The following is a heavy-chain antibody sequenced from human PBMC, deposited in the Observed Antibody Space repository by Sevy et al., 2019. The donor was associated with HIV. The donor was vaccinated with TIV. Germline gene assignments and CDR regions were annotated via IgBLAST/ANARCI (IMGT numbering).Heavy chain of an antibody. CDR1: GGSFSGYY. V-gene: IGHV4-34*01. CDR3: ARGRRFDDSSGSEFAFDI. J-gene: IGHJ3*02. Sequence: SETLSLTCAVYGGSFSGYYWSWIRQPPGKVLEWIGEMNHSGSTNYNPSLKSRVTISVDTSKNQFSLKLSSVTAADTAVYYCARGRRFDDSSGSEFAFDIWGQGTMVTVSS. D-gene: IGHD3-22*01. CDR2: MNHSGST.